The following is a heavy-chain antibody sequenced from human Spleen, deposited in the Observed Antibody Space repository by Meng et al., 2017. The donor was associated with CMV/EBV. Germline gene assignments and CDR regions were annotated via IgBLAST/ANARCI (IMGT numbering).Heavy chain of an antibody. CDR2: ISSSGSTI. V-gene: IGHV3-48*03. Sequence: GGSLRLSCAASGFTFSSYEMNWVRQAPGKGLEWVSYISSSGSTIYYADSVKGRFTISRDNAKNSLYLQMNSLRAEDTAVYYCARAPYFSVRYGMDVWGQGTTVTVSS. D-gene: IGHD2/OR15-2a*01. CDR1: GFTFSSYE. J-gene: IGHJ6*02. CDR3: ARAPYFSVRYGMDV.